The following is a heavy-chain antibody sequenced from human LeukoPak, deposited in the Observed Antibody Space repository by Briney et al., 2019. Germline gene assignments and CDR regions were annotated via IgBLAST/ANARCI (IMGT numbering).Heavy chain of an antibody. CDR1: GASISSGGYY. Sequence: SETLSLTCTVSGASISSGGYYWSWIRQHPGKGLEWIGYIYYSGSTYYNPSLKSRVTISVDTSKNQFSLKLSSVTAADTAVYYCARYYYDRGWFDPWGQGTLVTVSS. V-gene: IGHV4-31*03. CDR3: ARYYYDRGWFDP. CDR2: IYYSGST. J-gene: IGHJ5*02. D-gene: IGHD3-22*01.